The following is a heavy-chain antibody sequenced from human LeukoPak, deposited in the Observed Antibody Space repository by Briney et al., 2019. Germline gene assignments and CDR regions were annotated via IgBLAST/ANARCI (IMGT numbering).Heavy chain of an antibody. Sequence: PSQTLSLTCTVSGGSISSGGYYWSWIRQHPGKGLEWIGYIYYSGSTYYNPSLKSRVTISVDTSKNQFSLKLSSVTAADTAVYYCARDQIHLSMVATRTYYYYGMDVWGQGTTVTVSS. J-gene: IGHJ6*02. CDR3: ARDQIHLSMVATRTYYYYGMDV. V-gene: IGHV4-31*03. D-gene: IGHD5-12*01. CDR2: IYYSGST. CDR1: GGSISSGGYY.